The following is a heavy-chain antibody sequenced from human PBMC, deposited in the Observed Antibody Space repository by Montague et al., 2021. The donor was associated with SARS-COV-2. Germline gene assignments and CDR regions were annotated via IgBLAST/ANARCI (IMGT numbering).Heavy chain of an antibody. D-gene: IGHD2-15*01. CDR3: AATSGDIVVVVAAYYGMDV. CDR2: ISSSGSTI. V-gene: IGHV3-48*03. J-gene: IGHJ6*02. CDR1: GFTFSSYE. Sequence: SLRLSCAASGFTFSSYEMNWVRQAPGKELEWVSYISSSGSTIYYADSVKGRFTISRDNAKNSLYLQMNSLGAEDTAVYYCAATSGDIVVVVAAYYGMDVWGQGTTVTVSS.